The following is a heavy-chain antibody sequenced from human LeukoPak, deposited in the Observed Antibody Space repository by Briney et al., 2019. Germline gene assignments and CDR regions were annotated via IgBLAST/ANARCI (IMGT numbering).Heavy chain of an antibody. Sequence: GGSLRLSCAASGFTFDDYGMSWVRQAPGKGLKWVSGISWNSGSMGYADSVKGRFTISRDNAKNSLYLQMNSLRAEDTALYYCAKDIYYYGSAYMDVWGKGTTVTVSS. CDR1: GFTFDDYG. CDR2: ISWNSGSM. J-gene: IGHJ6*03. V-gene: IGHV3-9*01. CDR3: AKDIYYYGSAYMDV. D-gene: IGHD3-10*01.